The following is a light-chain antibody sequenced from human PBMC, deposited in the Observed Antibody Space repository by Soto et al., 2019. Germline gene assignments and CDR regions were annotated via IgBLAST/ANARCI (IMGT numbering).Light chain of an antibody. CDR2: AAS. Sequence: DIQMTQSPSSLSASIGDRVTITCRASQTVNTYLHWYQQKPGKAPKLLIYAASNLQSGVPSRFSGSGSGTNFTLSLNSLQPEDFAVYYCQQYNNWPPWTFGQGTKVDIK. V-gene: IGKV1-39*01. J-gene: IGKJ1*01. CDR1: QTVNTY. CDR3: QQYNNWPPWT.